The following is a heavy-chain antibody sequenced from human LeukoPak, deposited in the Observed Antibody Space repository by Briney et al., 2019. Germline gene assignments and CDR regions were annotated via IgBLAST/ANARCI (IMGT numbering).Heavy chain of an antibody. V-gene: IGHV3-64*01. CDR1: GLTFNTYA. Sequence: GGSLRLSCAASGLTFNTYAMHWVRQAPGKGLEFVSSISSSGGNTYYANSVKGRFTISRGDSKNTLYLQMGSLRPEDMAVYYCARASGRGLYYFDYWGQGTLVTVSS. J-gene: IGHJ4*02. CDR2: ISSSGGNT. D-gene: IGHD2-15*01. CDR3: ARASGRGLYYFDY.